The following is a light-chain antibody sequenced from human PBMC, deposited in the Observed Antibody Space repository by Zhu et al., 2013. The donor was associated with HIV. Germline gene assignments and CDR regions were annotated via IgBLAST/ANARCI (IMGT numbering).Light chain of an antibody. CDR1: QSVGTN. J-gene: IGKJ1*01. CDR2: GAS. Sequence: EIVMTQSPATLSVSPGERATLSCRASQSVGTNVAWYQQKPGQAPRLLIYGASNRAAGIPDRFSGTGSETDFTLTINRLEPADFAVYYCQEYAGSPGSFGQGTTVEVK. CDR3: QEYAGSPGS. V-gene: IGKV3-20*01.